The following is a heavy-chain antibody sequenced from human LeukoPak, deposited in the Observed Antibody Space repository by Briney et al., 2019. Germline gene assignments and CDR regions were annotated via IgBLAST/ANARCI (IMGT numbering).Heavy chain of an antibody. Sequence: ASVKVSCKASGYTFTDYHIHWVRQAPGQGLEWMGWINPNNGGTNYAQRFQGRVTMTRDTSISTAYMELSRLRSDDTAVYYCAREVDYYDTSDYFPLGYWGQGTLVTVSS. D-gene: IGHD3-22*01. CDR3: AREVDYYDTSDYFPLGY. CDR1: GYTFTDYH. V-gene: IGHV1-2*02. J-gene: IGHJ4*02. CDR2: INPNNGGT.